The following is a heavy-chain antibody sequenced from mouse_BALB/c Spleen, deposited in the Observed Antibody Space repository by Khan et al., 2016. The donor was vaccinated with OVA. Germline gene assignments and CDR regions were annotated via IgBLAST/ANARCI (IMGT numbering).Heavy chain of an antibody. Sequence: EVELVESGGGLVQPGGSRKLSCAASGFTFSSFGMHWIRQAPEKGLEWVAYISSGSSTIYYADTVKGRFTISRDNPKNTLFLQMTSLRSEDTAMFYCARRGGKYYVMDYWGQGTSVTVSS. J-gene: IGHJ4*01. CDR3: ARRGGKYYVMDY. V-gene: IGHV5-17*02. CDR2: ISSGSSTI. CDR1: GFTFSSFG.